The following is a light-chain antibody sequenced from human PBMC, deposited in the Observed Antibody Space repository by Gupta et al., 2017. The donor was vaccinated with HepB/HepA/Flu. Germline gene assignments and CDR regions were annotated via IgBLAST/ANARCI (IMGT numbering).Light chain of an antibody. Sequence: EIVLTQSPGTLSLPPGERATLSCRASQSVRSNYLAWYQQKPGQAPRLLIYGATSRASGTPDRFTGSGSGTEFTLTISRLEPEDFAVYCCQQEGSSPLTFGQGTRLEIK. CDR3: QQEGSSPLT. CDR2: GAT. CDR1: QSVRSNY. V-gene: IGKV3-20*01. J-gene: IGKJ5*01.